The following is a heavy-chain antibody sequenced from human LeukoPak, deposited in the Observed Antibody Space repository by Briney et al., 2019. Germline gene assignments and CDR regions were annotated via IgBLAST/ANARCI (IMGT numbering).Heavy chain of an antibody. CDR3: ASIMDGYNPFDY. D-gene: IGHD5-24*01. Sequence: SVKVSCKASGGTFSGYAISWVRQAPGQGLEWMGRIIPILGIANYAQKFQGRVTITADKSTSTAYMELSSLRSEDTAVYYCASIMDGYNPFDYWGQGTLVTVSS. V-gene: IGHV1-69*04. J-gene: IGHJ4*02. CDR2: IIPILGIA. CDR1: GGTFSGYA.